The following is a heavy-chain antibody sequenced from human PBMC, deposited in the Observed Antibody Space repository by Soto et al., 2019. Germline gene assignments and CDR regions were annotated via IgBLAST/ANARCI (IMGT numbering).Heavy chain of an antibody. CDR2: IYYSGST. CDR3: ASVIGHDYSNYFDY. CDR1: GGSISSGGYY. Sequence: QVQLQESGPGLVKPSQTLSLTCTVSGGSISSGGYYWSWIRQHPGKGLEWIGYIYYSGSTYYNPSLKSRITMAVDTSKNQFSRKLSSVTAADTSVYNCASVIGHDYSNYFDYWGQGTLVTVSS. J-gene: IGHJ4*02. V-gene: IGHV4-31*03. D-gene: IGHD4-4*01.